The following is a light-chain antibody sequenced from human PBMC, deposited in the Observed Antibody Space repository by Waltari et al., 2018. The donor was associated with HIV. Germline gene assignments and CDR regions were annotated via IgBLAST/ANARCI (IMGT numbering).Light chain of an antibody. Sequence: FMLTQPHPVSESPGETLTISCTRSSAPTAFNFVLWYQQRPGSAPTTVIYEDDRRPPGVPDRFSGSIDRSSNSASLTISGLEPEDEADYYCQSYDSNYVVFGGGTKLTVL. CDR1: SAPTAFNF. J-gene: IGLJ2*01. V-gene: IGLV6-57*04. CDR2: EDD. CDR3: QSYDSNYVV.